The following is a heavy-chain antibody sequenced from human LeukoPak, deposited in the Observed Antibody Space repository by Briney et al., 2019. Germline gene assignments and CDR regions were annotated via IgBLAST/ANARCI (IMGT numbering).Heavy chain of an antibody. V-gene: IGHV1-24*01. J-gene: IGHJ6*03. CDR3: ATARYDDNDYYYYYMDV. Sequence: ASVKVSCKISGYTLSDLSIHWVRQAPGKGLEWVGGIDPEDGDTVYARNFRGRFTVTEDTSTDTSYMELSSLTADDTAVYYCATARYDDNDYYYYYMDVWGDGTSVTVSS. CDR2: IDPEDGDT. CDR1: GYTLSDLS. D-gene: IGHD3-9*01.